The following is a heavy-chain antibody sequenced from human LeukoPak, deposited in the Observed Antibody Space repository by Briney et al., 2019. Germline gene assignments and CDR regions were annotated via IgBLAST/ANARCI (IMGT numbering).Heavy chain of an antibody. D-gene: IGHD1-26*01. CDR3: ARGSSNSGSYYNWFDP. CDR1: RYPISSGYF. Sequence: SETLSLTCTVSRYPISSGYFWGWIRQPPGKGLEWIGSIYRNGSTYYNPSLKSRVTISLDTSKNQFSLNLSSVTAADTAVYYCARGSSNSGSYYNWFDPWGQGTLVTVSS. V-gene: IGHV4-38-2*02. CDR2: IYRNGST. J-gene: IGHJ5*02.